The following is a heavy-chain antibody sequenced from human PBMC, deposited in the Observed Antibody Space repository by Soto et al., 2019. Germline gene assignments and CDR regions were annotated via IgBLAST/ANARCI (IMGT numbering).Heavy chain of an antibody. CDR1: GGSISSYY. J-gene: IGHJ3*02. CDR2: IYYSGGT. CDR3: ARQYYDILTGAPGAFDI. D-gene: IGHD3-9*01. Sequence: PSETLSLTCTVSGGSISSYYWSWIRQPPGKGLEWIGYIYYSGGTNYNPSLKSRVTISVDTSKNQFSLKLSSVTAADTAVYYCARQYYDILTGAPGAFDIWGQGTMVTVSS. V-gene: IGHV4-59*08.